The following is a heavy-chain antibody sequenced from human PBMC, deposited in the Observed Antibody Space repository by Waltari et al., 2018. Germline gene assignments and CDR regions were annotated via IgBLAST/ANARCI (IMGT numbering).Heavy chain of an antibody. CDR3: ATSGWYCFDY. D-gene: IGHD6-19*01. CDR2: IKQDGSEK. Sequence: VQLVESGGGLVQPGGSLRLSCAASGFTLRCVWMNWVRQTPGKGLEWVAGIKQDGSEKYYADSVKGRFTISRDNAKNSLYLQMNSLRAEDTAVYYCATSGWYCFDYWGQGTLVTVSS. J-gene: IGHJ4*02. V-gene: IGHV3-7*01. CDR1: GFTLRCVW.